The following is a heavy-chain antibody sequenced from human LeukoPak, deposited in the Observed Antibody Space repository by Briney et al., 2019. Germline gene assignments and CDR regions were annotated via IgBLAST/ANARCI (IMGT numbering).Heavy chain of an antibody. CDR2: IYYDGST. CDR1: GGSISSSSYY. V-gene: IGHV4-39*01. CDR3: ARLFVRAHNWFDP. Sequence: SETLSLTCTVSGGSISSSSYYWGWIRQPPGKGLEWIGIIYYDGSTYYSPYLKSRVTISVDTSKNQFSLKLSSVTAADTAVYYCARLFVRAHNWFDPWGQGTLVTVSS. J-gene: IGHJ5*02. D-gene: IGHD3-10*02.